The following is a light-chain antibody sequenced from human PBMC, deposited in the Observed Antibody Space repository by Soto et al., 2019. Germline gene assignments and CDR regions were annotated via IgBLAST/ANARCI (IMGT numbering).Light chain of an antibody. CDR2: GNS. V-gene: IGLV1-40*01. Sequence: QPVLTRPASVYGGPGERGTITCTGSSSNIGAGYDVHWYQQLPGTAPKLLIYGNSNRPSGVPDRFSGSKSGTSASLAITGLQAEDEADYYCQSYDSSLSASVFGTGTKVTVL. CDR1: SSNIGAGYD. J-gene: IGLJ1*01. CDR3: QSYDSSLSASV.